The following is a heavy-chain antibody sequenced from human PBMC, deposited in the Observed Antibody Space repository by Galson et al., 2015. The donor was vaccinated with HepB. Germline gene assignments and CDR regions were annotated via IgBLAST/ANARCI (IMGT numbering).Heavy chain of an antibody. Sequence: SVKVSCKASGGTFSSHTISCMRQAPGQGLEWMGGITPIFGTANYAQKFQGRVTITADESTSTAYMELSSLRSEDTAVYYCARGTNFMAYAMPNWFDPWGQGTLVTVSS. CDR1: GGTFSSHT. D-gene: IGHD2-8*01. CDR3: ARGTNFMAYAMPNWFDP. V-gene: IGHV1-69*13. CDR2: ITPIFGTA. J-gene: IGHJ5*02.